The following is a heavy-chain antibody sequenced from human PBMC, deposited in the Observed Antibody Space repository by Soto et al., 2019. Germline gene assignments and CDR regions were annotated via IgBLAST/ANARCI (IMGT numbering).Heavy chain of an antibody. J-gene: IGHJ4*02. V-gene: IGHV3-7*01. CDR2: INQDGSEK. CDR3: SRSLDS. Sequence: GGSLRLSCAATGFTCSTSWMDWVRRTPGKGLEWVANINQDGSEKNYVDSVKGRFTIYRDNAKNSLYLQMSSLTAEDSALYYCSRSLDSWGQGTLVTV. CDR1: GFTCSTSW.